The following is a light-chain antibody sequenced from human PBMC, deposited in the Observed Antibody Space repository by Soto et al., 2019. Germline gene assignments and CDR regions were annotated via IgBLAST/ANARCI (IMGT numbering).Light chain of an antibody. CDR1: TSDIGDDDD. J-gene: IGLJ1*01. V-gene: IGLV2-14*01. CDR3: SSYTTRNTYV. CDR2: AVS. Sequence: QSVLTQPASVSGSPGQSITISCTGTTSDIGDDDDVSWYLQYPGKAPQLLIYAVSHRASGISARLSGSRSGNTASLTISGLQADDEGDYYCSSYTTRNTYVFGGGTKVTVL.